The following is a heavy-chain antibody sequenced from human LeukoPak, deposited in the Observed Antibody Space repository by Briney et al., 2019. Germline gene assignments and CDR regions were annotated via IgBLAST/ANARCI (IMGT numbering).Heavy chain of an antibody. CDR3: ARLASVPG. V-gene: IGHV1-2*02. Sequence: ASVKVSCKASGYTFTGYYLHWVRQAPGQGLEWMGWIHPNSGGTNYAQKFQGRVTMTRDTSISTAYMELSSLRSDDTAVYFCARLASVPGWGEGTLVTVSS. CDR2: IHPNSGGT. CDR1: GYTFTGYY. D-gene: IGHD6-19*01. J-gene: IGHJ1*01.